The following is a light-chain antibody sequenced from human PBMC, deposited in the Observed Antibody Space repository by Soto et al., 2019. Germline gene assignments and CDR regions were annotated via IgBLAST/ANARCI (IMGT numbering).Light chain of an antibody. J-gene: IGKJ1*01. V-gene: IGKV3-20*01. CDR1: QSVSNNY. CDR2: GAS. CDR3: QQYGSSGM. Sequence: IVLTRSPGSRSRSPVEIGRPCFMASQSVSNNYLAWYQQKPGQAPRLLIYGASNRATGIPDRFSGSGSGTDFTLTISRLEPEDFAVYYCQQYGSSGMFGQGTKVDIK.